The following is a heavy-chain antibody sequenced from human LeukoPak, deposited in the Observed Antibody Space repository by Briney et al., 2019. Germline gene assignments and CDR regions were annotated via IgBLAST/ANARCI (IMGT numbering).Heavy chain of an antibody. CDR1: GGSITSDSYY. Sequence: PSQTLSLTCTVSGGSITSDSYYWSWIRQHPGKGLEWIAYIYYSGSNYYNPSRKNRVTISADASKNQFSLKLSSVTAADTAVYFCARGKDSSDYFDYWGQGTLVTVSS. CDR3: ARGKDSSDYFDY. D-gene: IGHD3-22*01. CDR2: IYYSGSN. V-gene: IGHV4-31*03. J-gene: IGHJ4*02.